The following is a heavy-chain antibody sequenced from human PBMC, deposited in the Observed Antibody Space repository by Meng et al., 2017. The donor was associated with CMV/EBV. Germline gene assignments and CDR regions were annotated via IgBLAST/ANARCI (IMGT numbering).Heavy chain of an antibody. J-gene: IGHJ6*02. CDR1: GFTFSSYG. D-gene: IGHD2-2*01. CDR3: ARWCSSTSCYYYYGMDV. V-gene: IGHV3-30*02. CDR2: IRYDGSNK. Sequence: LSLTCAASGFTFSSYGMHWVRQAPGKGLAWVAFIRYDGSNKYYADSVKGRFTISRDNSKNTLYLQMNSLRAEDTAVYYCARWCSSTSCYYYYGMDVWGQGTTVTVSS.